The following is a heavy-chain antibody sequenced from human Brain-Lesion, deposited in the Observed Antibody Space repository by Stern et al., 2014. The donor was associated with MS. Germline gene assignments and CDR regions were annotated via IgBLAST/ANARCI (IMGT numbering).Heavy chain of an antibody. CDR1: GGSVSSTSYA. J-gene: IGHJ5*02. Sequence: VHLVESGPGLVKPSETLSLTCTVAGGSVSSTSYAWAWIRQPPGKGLEWIGTIYYSGNTYYSPSLKSRLTISLVTSKNQVSPQRRSVTAADTAVYYCAGEEDIRYCSGGSCTGNWFDPWGQGTLVTVSS. V-gene: IGHV4-39*01. CDR2: IYYSGNT. CDR3: AGEEDIRYCSGGSCTGNWFDP. D-gene: IGHD2-15*01.